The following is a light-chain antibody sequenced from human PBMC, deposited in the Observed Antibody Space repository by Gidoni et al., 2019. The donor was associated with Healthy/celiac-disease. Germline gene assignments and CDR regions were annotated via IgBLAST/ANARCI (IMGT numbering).Light chain of an antibody. CDR2: GAS. Sequence: EIVMTQSPATLSVSPGERATLPCSASQSVSSNFAWYQQKPGQAPRLLIYGASTRATGIPARFSGSGSGTEFTLTISSLQSEDFAVYYCQQYNDWPEKTFGQGTKVEIK. V-gene: IGKV3-15*01. CDR1: QSVSSN. CDR3: QQYNDWPEKT. J-gene: IGKJ1*01.